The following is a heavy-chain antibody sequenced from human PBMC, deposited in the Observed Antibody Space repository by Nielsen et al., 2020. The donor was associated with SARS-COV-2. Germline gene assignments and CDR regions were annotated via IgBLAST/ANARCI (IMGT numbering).Heavy chain of an antibody. V-gene: IGHV4-31*03. CDR3: ARVDYGGNEYFQH. J-gene: IGHJ1*01. D-gene: IGHD4-23*01. CDR1: GGSISSGGYY. CDR2: IYYSGST. Sequence: SETLSLTCTVSGGSISSGGYYWSWIRQHPGKGLEWIGYIYYSGSTYYNPSLKSRVTISVDTSKNQFSLKLSPVTAADSAVYYCARVDYGGNEYFQHWGQGTLVTV.